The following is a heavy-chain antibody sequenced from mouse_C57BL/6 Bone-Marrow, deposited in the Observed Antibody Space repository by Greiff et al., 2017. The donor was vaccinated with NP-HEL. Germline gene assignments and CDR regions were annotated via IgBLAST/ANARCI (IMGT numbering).Heavy chain of an antibody. Sequence: QVTLKESGPGILQPSQTLSLTCSFSGFSLSTFGMGVGRIRQPSGKGLEWLALIWWDDDKYYHPALKSRLTISKDTSKNQVFLKNANVDTADTATYYCARTKTAFYAMDYWGQGTSVTVSS. CDR1: GFSLSTFGMG. V-gene: IGHV8-8*01. D-gene: IGHD3-2*01. J-gene: IGHJ4*01. CDR2: IWWDDDK. CDR3: ARTKTAFYAMDY.